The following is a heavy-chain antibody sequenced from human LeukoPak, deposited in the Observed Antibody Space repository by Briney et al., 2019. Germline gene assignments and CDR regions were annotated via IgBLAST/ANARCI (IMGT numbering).Heavy chain of an antibody. CDR1: GYTFTGYY. J-gene: IGHJ4*02. V-gene: IGHV1-2*02. CDR3: AREMATIDDY. CDR2: INPNSGGT. D-gene: IGHD5-24*01. Sequence: ASVKVSCKASGYTFTGYYMHWVRQAPGQGLEWMGWINPNSGGTNYAQKFQGRVTMTRDTSTSTVYMELSSLRSEDTAVYYCAREMATIDDYWGQGTLVTVSS.